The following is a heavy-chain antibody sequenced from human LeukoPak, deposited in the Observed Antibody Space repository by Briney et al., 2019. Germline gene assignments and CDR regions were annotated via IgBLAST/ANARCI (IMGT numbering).Heavy chain of an antibody. J-gene: IGHJ4*02. V-gene: IGHV3-23*01. CDR3: AKDQGRAPVTYFDY. Sequence: GGSLRLSCAASGFTFSSYAMSWVRQAPGKGLEWVSAISGSGGSTYYADSVKGRFTISRDNSKNTLHLQMNSLRAEDTAVYYCAKDQGRAPVTYFDYWGQGTLVTVSS. CDR1: GFTFSSYA. D-gene: IGHD4-11*01. CDR2: ISGSGGST.